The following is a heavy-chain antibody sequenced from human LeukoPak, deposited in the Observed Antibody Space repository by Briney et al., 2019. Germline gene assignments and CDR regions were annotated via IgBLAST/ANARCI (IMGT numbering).Heavy chain of an antibody. CDR3: ARDKSLIAAAGTGYYYGMDV. CDR2: IYYSGST. CDR1: GGSVSSGSYY. D-gene: IGHD6-13*01. V-gene: IGHV4-61*01. J-gene: IGHJ6*02. Sequence: ETLSLTCTVSGGSVSSGSYYWSWIRQPPGKGLEWIGYIYYSGSTNYNPSLKSRVTISVDTSKNQFSLKLSSVTAADTAVYYCARDKSLIAAAGTGYYYGMDVWGQGTTVTVSS.